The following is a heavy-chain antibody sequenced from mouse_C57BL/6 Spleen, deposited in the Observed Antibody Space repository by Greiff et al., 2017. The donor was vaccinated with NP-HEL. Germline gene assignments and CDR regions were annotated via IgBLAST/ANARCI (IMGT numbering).Heavy chain of an antibody. Sequence: EVQLVESGPGLVKPSQSLSLTCSVTGYSITSGYYWNWIRQFPGNKLEWMGYISYDGSNNYNPSLKNRISITRDTSKNQFFLKLNSVTTEDTATYYCARRDYTLAYWGQGTLVTVSA. CDR2: ISYDGSN. CDR1: GYSITSGYY. V-gene: IGHV3-6*01. CDR3: ARRDYTLAY. J-gene: IGHJ3*01. D-gene: IGHD2-12*01.